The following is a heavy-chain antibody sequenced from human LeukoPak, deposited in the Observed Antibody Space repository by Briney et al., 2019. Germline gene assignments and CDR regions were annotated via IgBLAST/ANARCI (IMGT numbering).Heavy chain of an antibody. D-gene: IGHD3-22*01. Sequence: AASVKVSCKASGYTFTSYAMHWVRQAPGQRLEWMGWINAGNGNTKYSQKFQGRVTITRDTSASTAYMELSSLRSEDTAVYYCARLKEYYYGSSGYYFDYWGQGTLVTVSS. CDR2: INAGNGNT. CDR3: ARLKEYYYGSSGYYFDY. J-gene: IGHJ4*02. CDR1: GYTFTSYA. V-gene: IGHV1-3*01.